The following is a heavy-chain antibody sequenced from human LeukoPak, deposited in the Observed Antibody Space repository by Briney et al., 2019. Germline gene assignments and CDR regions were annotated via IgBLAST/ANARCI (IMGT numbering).Heavy chain of an antibody. V-gene: IGHV4-30-4*08. CDR3: ARGGTTTGEFDY. J-gene: IGHJ4*02. D-gene: IGHD4-17*01. CDR1: GGSISSSSYY. Sequence: SETLSLTCTVSGGSISSSSYYWSWIRQPPGKGLEWIGYIYYSGSTYYNPSLKSRVTISVDTSKNQFSLKLSSVTAADTAVYYCARGGTTTGEFDYWGQGTLVTVSS. CDR2: IYYSGST.